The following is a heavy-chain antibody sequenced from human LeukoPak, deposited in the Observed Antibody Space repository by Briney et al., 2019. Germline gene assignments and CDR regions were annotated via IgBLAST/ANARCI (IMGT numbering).Heavy chain of an antibody. CDR3: ARVPSKYSSGWRAFDY. Sequence: ASVKVSCKASGYTFTSHGITWVRQAPGQGLEWMGWISVYNGNTNYAQKVQARVTMTTDTSTSTAYMELRSLRSDDTAVYYCARVPSKYSSGWRAFDYWGQGTLVTVSS. CDR2: ISVYNGNT. D-gene: IGHD6-19*01. CDR1: GYTFTSHG. J-gene: IGHJ4*02. V-gene: IGHV1-18*01.